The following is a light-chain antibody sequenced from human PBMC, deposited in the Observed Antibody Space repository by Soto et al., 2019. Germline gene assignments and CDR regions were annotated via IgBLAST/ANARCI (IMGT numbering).Light chain of an antibody. Sequence: IVLTQSPGTLSLSPGERATLFCRASQCFXNNFLAWYQQKPGQAPTLLXAYASSMASGRPDRLSGSGSETDFTLTVSRLEPEYFALYYFQQYGSASWTFGQGTKVDIK. CDR3: QQYGSASWT. J-gene: IGKJ1*01. V-gene: IGKV3-20*01. CDR2: YAS. CDR1: QCFXNNF.